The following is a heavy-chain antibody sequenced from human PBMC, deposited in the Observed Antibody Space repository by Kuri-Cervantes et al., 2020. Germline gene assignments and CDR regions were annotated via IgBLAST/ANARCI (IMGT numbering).Heavy chain of an antibody. CDR1: GFTFSNAW. CDR2: ISSTSGYI. J-gene: IGHJ4*02. Sequence: GGSLRLSCAASGFTFSNAWMNWVRQSPGKGLEWISSISSTSGYIYYADSVKGRFTISRDNAKNSLYLQMNSLRAEDTAVYFCAKLRRANSGSFDYWGQGTLVTVSS. V-gene: IGHV3-21*04. D-gene: IGHD3-22*01. CDR3: AKLRRANSGSFDY.